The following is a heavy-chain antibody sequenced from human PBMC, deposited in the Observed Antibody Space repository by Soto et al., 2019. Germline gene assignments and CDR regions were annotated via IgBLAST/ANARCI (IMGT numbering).Heavy chain of an antibody. V-gene: IGHV5-51*01. J-gene: IGHJ4*02. CDR1: GYIFHNYW. CDR2: IYPGDSNI. CDR3: ARQRYFDY. Sequence: XESLTISCQASGYIFHNYWIGWVRQMPGKGLEWLGIIYPGDSNIRYNPSFQGQVTISADKSLSTTYLHWSSLKASDTAMYYCARQRYFDYWGQGTLVTVSS.